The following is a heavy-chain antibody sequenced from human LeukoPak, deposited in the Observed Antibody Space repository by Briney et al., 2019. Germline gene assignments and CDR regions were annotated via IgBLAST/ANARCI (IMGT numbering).Heavy chain of an antibody. D-gene: IGHD7-27*01. CDR2: IISSSTYI. V-gene: IGHV3-21*01. Sequence: GGPLRLSCAASGFTFSIYTMNWVRHAPGKGLEWVSSIISSSTYIHYADSVKGRFTISRDNAKSSLYLQMNSLRAEDTAVYYCARDLHSGEVDIWGQGTMVTIYS. CDR3: ARDLHSGEVDI. CDR1: GFTFSIYT. J-gene: IGHJ3*02.